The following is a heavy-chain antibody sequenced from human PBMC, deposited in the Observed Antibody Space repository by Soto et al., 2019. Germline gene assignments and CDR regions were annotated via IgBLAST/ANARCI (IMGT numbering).Heavy chain of an antibody. CDR1: GASISTDY. V-gene: IGHV4-59*01. Sequence: QVQLQESGPGLVKPSETLSLTCTVSGASISTDYWSWIRRPPGKGLEWIGYMSYSGRTDQNPSLKSRVTISLDTSKSQFSLKLSSVTAAETAVYYCARGNRGGSSPYFYYSMDVWGQGTAVTVSS. D-gene: IGHD2-15*01. CDR3: ARGNRGGSSPYFYYSMDV. J-gene: IGHJ6*02. CDR2: MSYSGRT.